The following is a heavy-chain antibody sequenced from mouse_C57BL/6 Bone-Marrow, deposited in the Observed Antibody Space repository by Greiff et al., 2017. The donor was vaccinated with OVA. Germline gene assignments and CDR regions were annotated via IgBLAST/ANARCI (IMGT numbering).Heavy chain of an antibody. D-gene: IGHD2-2*01. Sequence: VQLQQSGPELVKPGASVKISCKASGYAFSSSWMNWVKQRPGKGLEWIGRIYPGDGDTNYNGKFKGKATLTADKSSSTAYMQIGGLTSEDSAVYFCASELWLRRAWFAYWGQGTLVTVSA. J-gene: IGHJ3*01. CDR3: ASELWLRRAWFAY. V-gene: IGHV1-82*01. CDR1: GYAFSSSW. CDR2: IYPGDGDT.